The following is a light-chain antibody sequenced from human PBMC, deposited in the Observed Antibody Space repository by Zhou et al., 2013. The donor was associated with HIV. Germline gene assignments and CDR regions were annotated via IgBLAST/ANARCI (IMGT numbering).Light chain of an antibody. V-gene: IGKV3-15*01. Sequence: EIVMTQSPATLSTSPGSSASLSCRASQSIHSNLAWYQQKSGQPPRLLIHDASTRAKDVPARSVGSGSGTEFSLSITTLQPEDFATYYCQQFGTWPYSFGGGT. CDR3: QQFGTWPYS. CDR2: DAS. CDR1: QSIHSN. J-gene: IGKJ4*01.